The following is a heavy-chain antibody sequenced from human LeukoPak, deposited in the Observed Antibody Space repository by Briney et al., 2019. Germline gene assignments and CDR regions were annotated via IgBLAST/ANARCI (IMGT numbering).Heavy chain of an antibody. Sequence: SVKVSCKASGYTFTSYGISWVRQAPGQGLEWMGGIIPIFGTANYAQKFQGRVTITADESTSTAYMELSSLRSEDTAVYYCASSTGGYYDSSGYLVAYWGQGTLVTVSS. CDR2: IIPIFGTA. J-gene: IGHJ4*02. CDR3: ASSTGGYYDSSGYLVAY. V-gene: IGHV1-69*13. D-gene: IGHD3-22*01. CDR1: GYTFTSYG.